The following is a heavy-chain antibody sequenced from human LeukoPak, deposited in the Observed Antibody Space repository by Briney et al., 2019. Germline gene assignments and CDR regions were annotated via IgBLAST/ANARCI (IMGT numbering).Heavy chain of an antibody. D-gene: IGHD6-19*01. Sequence: GGSPRLSCAASGFTFSSYSMNWVRQAPGKGLEWVSYISSSSSTIYYADSVKGRFTISRDNAKNSLYLQMNSLRDEDTAVYYCARDYESSGWYDAFDIWGQGTMVTVSS. J-gene: IGHJ3*02. CDR3: ARDYESSGWYDAFDI. CDR2: ISSSSSTI. CDR1: GFTFSSYS. V-gene: IGHV3-48*02.